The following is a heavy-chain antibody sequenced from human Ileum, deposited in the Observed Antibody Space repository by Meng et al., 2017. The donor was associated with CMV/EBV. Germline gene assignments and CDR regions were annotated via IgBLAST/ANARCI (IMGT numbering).Heavy chain of an antibody. Sequence: GESLKISCAASGFTLSDHYIDWVRQAPGKGLEWISYISSSGSITYYADSVRGRFTISRDNAENSLNLQMNGLRAEDTAVYYCARDGRIAKVRGVLDYWGQGVLVTVSS. V-gene: IGHV3-48*03. D-gene: IGHD3-10*01. CDR3: ARDGRIAKVRGVLDY. J-gene: IGHJ4*02. CDR2: ISSSGSIT. CDR1: GFTLSDHY.